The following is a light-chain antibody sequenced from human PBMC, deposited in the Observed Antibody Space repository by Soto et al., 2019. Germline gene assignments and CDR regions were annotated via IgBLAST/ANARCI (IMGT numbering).Light chain of an antibody. Sequence: EIVLTQSPGTLSLSPGERATLSCRASQSVSGSYLAWYQQKPGQPPRLLIYGASSRATGIQDRFSGSGSGTDFTLTISRLEADDFAVYYCQQYGSSPRTFGQGTKVEIK. CDR2: GAS. J-gene: IGKJ1*01. CDR1: QSVSGSY. CDR3: QQYGSSPRT. V-gene: IGKV3-20*01.